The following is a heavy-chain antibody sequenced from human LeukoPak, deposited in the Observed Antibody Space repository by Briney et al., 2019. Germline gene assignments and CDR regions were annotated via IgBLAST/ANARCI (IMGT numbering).Heavy chain of an antibody. CDR2: FYPAESRV. Sequence: GESLKISCKVSGYTFANYWIGWARQMPGKGLEWVGIFYPAESRVRYGPSFRGQVTISVDKSISTAYLQWNSLKASDSAMYYCARSSKGAFDYWGQGTLVSVSS. J-gene: IGHJ4*02. CDR1: GYTFANYW. V-gene: IGHV5-51*01. CDR3: ARSSKGAFDY. D-gene: IGHD4/OR15-4a*01.